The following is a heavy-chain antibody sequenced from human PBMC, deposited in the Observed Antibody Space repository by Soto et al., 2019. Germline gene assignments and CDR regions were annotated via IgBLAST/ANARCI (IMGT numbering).Heavy chain of an antibody. CDR1: GGTFSSYT. D-gene: IGHD2-2*01. V-gene: IGHV1-69*02. CDR3: ARAPAAIPYYYYGMDV. CDR2: SIPSFGIA. Sequence: QVQLVQSGAEVKKPGSSVKVSCKASGGTFSSYTISWVRQAPEQGLEWMGRSIPSFGIATYAQKFQGRVTITADKSTSTAYMELSSLRSEDTTVYYCARAPAAIPYYYYGMDVWGQGTTVTVSS. J-gene: IGHJ6*02.